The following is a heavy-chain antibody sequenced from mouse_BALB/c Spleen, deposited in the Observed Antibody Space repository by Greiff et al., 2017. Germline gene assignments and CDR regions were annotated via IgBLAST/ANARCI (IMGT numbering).Heavy chain of an antibody. CDR2: ISSGGSYT. CDR1: GFTFSSYG. V-gene: IGHV5-6*01. Sequence: EVKLMESGGDLVKPGGSLKLSCAASGFTFSSYGMSWVRQTPDKRLEWVATISSGGSYTYYPDSVKGRFTISRDNAKNTLYLQMSSLKSEDTAMYYCATYGYDYWGQGTPLTVSS. D-gene: IGHD2-2*01. CDR3: ATYGYDY. J-gene: IGHJ2*01.